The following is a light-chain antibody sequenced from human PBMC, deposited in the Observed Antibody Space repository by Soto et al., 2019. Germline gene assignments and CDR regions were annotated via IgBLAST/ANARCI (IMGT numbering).Light chain of an antibody. CDR2: AAS. J-gene: IGKJ1*01. Sequence: DIQMTQSPSSLSASVGDRVTITCRASQGIRNDVGWYQQKPGKAPKRLIYAASSVQSGVPSSFSGSGSGTEFTLTISSLQPEDCATYYFLQHNSYPWTFGQGTKVEIK. CDR3: LQHNSYPWT. V-gene: IGKV1-17*01. CDR1: QGIRND.